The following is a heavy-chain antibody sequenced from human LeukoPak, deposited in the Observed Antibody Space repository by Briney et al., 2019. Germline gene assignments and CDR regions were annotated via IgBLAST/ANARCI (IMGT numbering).Heavy chain of an antibody. CDR1: GFTVSSNY. CDR2: IYSGGST. J-gene: IGHJ6*02. V-gene: IGHV3-53*01. D-gene: IGHD5-18*01. Sequence: PGGSLRLSCAASGFTVSSNYMSWVRQAPGKGLEGVSVIYSGGSTYYADSVQGRFTISRDNSKNTLYLQMNSLRAEDTAVYYCAREKGGYSYGYYYYYGMDVWGQGTTVTVSS. CDR3: AREKGGYSYGYYYYYGMDV.